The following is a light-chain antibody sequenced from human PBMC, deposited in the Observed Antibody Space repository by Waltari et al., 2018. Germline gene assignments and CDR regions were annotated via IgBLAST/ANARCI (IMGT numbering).Light chain of an antibody. V-gene: IGKV3-20*01. CDR1: QSVIIY. Sequence: IVLTQSPGTLSLSPGERATLPCRGSQSVIIYLAWYQQKPGQATRLLIYHPSTRATGIPDRFSGSGSGTDFSLTISGLEPEDFAVYYCQHYKNLPVSFGQGTRVEIK. CDR2: HPS. J-gene: IGKJ1*01. CDR3: QHYKNLPVS.